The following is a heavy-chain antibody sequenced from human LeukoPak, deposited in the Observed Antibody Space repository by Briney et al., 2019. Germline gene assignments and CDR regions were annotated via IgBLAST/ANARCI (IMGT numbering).Heavy chain of an antibody. D-gene: IGHD2-2*01. CDR3: AKDCVRNTSCYGYDWFDP. CDR1: GFTFSSYA. J-gene: IGHJ5*02. Sequence: GGSLRLSCAASGFTFSSYAMSWVRQAPGKGLEWVSAISGSGGSTYYADSVKGRFTISRDNSKNTLYLQMNSLRAEDTAVYYCAKDCVRNTSCYGYDWFDPWGQGTLVTVSS. V-gene: IGHV3-23*01. CDR2: ISGSGGST.